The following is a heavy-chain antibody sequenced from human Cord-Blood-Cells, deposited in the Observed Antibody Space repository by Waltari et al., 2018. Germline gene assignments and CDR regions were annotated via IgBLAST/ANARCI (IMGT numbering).Heavy chain of an antibody. V-gene: IGHV1-3*01. J-gene: IGHJ3*02. D-gene: IGHD1-26*01. CDR1: GYTFTSYA. CDR2: INAGNGNT. CDR3: ASSGNGSYYAFDI. Sequence: QVQLVQSGAEVKKPGASVNVSCKASGYTFTSYAMHWVRQAPGQRLEWMGWINAGNGNTKYSQKFQGRVTITRDTSASTAYMELSSLRSEDMAVYYCASSGNGSYYAFDIWGQGTMVTVSS.